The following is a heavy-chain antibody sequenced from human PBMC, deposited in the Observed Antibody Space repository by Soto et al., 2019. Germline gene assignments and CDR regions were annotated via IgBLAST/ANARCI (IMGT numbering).Heavy chain of an antibody. Sequence: QLQLQESGPGLVKPSETLSLTCTVSGGSISSSSYYWGWIRQPPGKGLEWIGSIYYRGNTYYNPSLKSRVTLSVDTSKNQFSLKLSSVTAADTAVYYCARHAIQGWFDPWGQGTLVTVSS. CDR1: GGSISSSSYY. V-gene: IGHV4-39*01. D-gene: IGHD2-2*01. CDR3: ARHAIQGWFDP. CDR2: IYYRGNT. J-gene: IGHJ5*02.